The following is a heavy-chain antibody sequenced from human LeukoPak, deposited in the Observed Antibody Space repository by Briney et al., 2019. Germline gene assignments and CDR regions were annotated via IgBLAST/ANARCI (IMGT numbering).Heavy chain of an antibody. CDR3: ANPWTDCSSTSCYTGRLDY. CDR1: GFTFSSYG. V-gene: IGHV3-30*02. J-gene: IGHJ4*02. D-gene: IGHD2-2*02. CDR2: IRSDVSKK. Sequence: GGSLRLSCAASGFTFSSYGMHWVRQAPGKGLEWVAFIRSDVSKKYYADSVKGRFTISRDNSKNTLYLQMNSLRAEDTAVYYCANPWTDCSSTSCYTGRLDYWGQGTLVTVSS.